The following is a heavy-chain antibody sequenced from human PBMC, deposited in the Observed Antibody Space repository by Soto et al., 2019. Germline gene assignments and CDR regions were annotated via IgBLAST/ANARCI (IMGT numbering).Heavy chain of an antibody. D-gene: IGHD6-19*01. V-gene: IGHV4-59*01. Sequence: ASETLSLTCTVSSGSITGYYWSWIRQPPGKGLEWIGYIYYSGSTSYNPSLKSRVTISLETAKNQFSLKLNSVTAADTAVYYFGRDIGGSRGWYVESRGQGSFGTVFS. J-gene: IGHJ4*02. CDR2: IYYSGST. CDR1: SGSITGYY. CDR3: GRDIGGSRGWYVES.